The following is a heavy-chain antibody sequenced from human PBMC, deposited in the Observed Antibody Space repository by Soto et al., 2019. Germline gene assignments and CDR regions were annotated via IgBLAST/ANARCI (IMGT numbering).Heavy chain of an antibody. CDR1: GGSISSSYY. Sequence: PSETLSLTCSVSGGSISSSYYWDWIRQPPGKGLEWIVSMYYSGSPIYDVSLKSRVTIFVDTSKNQFSLKLTSVTAADTAVYYCVRQRCGGTCPIEYWGLGTLVTVS. D-gene: IGHD2-15*01. J-gene: IGHJ4*02. CDR3: VRQRCGGTCPIEY. V-gene: IGHV4-39*01. CDR2: MYYSGSP.